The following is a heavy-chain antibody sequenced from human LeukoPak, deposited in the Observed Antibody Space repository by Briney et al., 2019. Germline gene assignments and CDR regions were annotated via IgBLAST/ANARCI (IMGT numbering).Heavy chain of an antibody. Sequence: KPGGSLRLFCAASGFTFSDYYMSWIRQAPGQGLEWVSYISSSGSTIYYADSVKGRFIISRDNAKNSLYLQMNSLRAEDTAVYYCARGYSTYYYMDVWGKGTTVTVSS. V-gene: IGHV3-11*01. CDR3: ARGYSTYYYMDV. CDR1: GFTFSDYY. D-gene: IGHD4-11*01. CDR2: ISSSGSTI. J-gene: IGHJ6*03.